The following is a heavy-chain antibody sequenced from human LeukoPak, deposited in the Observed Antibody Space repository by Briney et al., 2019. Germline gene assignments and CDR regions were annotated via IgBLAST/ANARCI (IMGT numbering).Heavy chain of an antibody. V-gene: IGHV3-33*08. Sequence: PGGSLKLSCATSGFTFSDCDMHWVRQAPGKGLEWVAVIWYDGSNKYYADSVKGRFTISRDNSKNTLYLQMSSLRAEDTAVYYCATSGSYYRFEYWGQGTLVTVSS. J-gene: IGHJ4*02. CDR1: GFTFSDCD. CDR2: IWYDGSNK. CDR3: ATSGSYYRFEY. D-gene: IGHD1-26*01.